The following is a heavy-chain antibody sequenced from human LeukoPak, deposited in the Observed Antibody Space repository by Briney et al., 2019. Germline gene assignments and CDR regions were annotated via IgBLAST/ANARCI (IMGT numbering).Heavy chain of an antibody. CDR1: GFTFSDYY. CDR3: AGDLSSSWYEFDY. D-gene: IGHD6-13*01. V-gene: IGHV3-11*01. CDR2: ISSSGSTI. Sequence: AGGPLRLSCAASGFTFSDYYMSWIRQAPGKGLEWVSYISSSGSTIYYADSVKGRFTISRDNAKNSLYLQMNSLRAEDTAVYYCAGDLSSSWYEFDYWGQGTLVTVSS. J-gene: IGHJ4*02.